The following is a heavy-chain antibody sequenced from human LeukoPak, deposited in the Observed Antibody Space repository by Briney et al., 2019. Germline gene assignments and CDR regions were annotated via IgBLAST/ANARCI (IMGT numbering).Heavy chain of an antibody. J-gene: IGHJ4*02. D-gene: IGHD3-10*01. CDR3: ARYLWFGELSSHFDY. CDR1: GGSFSGYY. CDR2: INHSGST. Sequence: SETLSFTCAVYGGSFSGYYWSWIRQPPGKGLEWIGEINHSGSTNYNPSLKSRVTISVDTSKNQFSLKLSSVTAADTAVYYCARYLWFGELSSHFDYWGQGTLVTVSS. V-gene: IGHV4-34*01.